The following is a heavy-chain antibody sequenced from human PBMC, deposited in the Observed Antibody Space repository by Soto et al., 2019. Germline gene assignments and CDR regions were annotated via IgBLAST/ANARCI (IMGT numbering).Heavy chain of an antibody. CDR2: ISGSGDSS. CDR1: GFVFSSYS. D-gene: IGHD3-22*01. Sequence: EVHLLESGGGLVKPGGSLRLSCAASGFVFSSYSMSWARQAPGKGLEWVSVISGSGDSSYYANSVKGRFTIARDNSKKMLYLEMGSLRDEDTAVYYCANGIVEGRRHYYAMDVWGQGTPVVVSS. V-gene: IGHV3-23*01. CDR3: ANGIVEGRRHYYAMDV. J-gene: IGHJ6*02.